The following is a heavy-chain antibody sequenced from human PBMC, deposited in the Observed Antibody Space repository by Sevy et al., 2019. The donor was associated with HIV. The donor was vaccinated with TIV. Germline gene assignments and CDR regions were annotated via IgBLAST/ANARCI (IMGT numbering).Heavy chain of an antibody. V-gene: IGHV3-11*01. Sequence: GGSRRLSCAASTFTFSDYYMTWIRQAPGKGLEWVSHISSGGSNKYYADSVKGRFTISRDNAKNSLYLQMNSLRVEDTALYYCARVRYNYGSYYFDYWGQGTLVTVSS. CDR3: ARVRYNYGSYYFDY. D-gene: IGHD5-18*01. CDR2: ISSGGSNK. CDR1: TFTFSDYY. J-gene: IGHJ4*02.